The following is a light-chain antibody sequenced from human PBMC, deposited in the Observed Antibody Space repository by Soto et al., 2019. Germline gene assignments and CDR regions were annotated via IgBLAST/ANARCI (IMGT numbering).Light chain of an antibody. V-gene: IGLV2-14*02. J-gene: IGLJ1*01. Sequence: QSVLTQPASVSGSPGQSITISCTGTNSDVGTHNLVSWYQQHPGKAPKLIIYEVISRPSGVSNRFSGSKSGNTASLTISGLQAEDEADYYCSSYTRSNTYVFGTGTKVTVL. CDR1: NSDVGTHNL. CDR3: SSYTRSNTYV. CDR2: EVI.